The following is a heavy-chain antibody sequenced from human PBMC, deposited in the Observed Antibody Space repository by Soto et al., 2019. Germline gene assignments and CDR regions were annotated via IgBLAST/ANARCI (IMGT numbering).Heavy chain of an antibody. J-gene: IGHJ4*02. CDR2: INPNSGGT. Sequence: ASVKVSCKASGYTFTGYYMHWVRQAPGQGLEWMGWINPNSGGTNYAQRFQGRVTMTRDTSISTAYMELSRLRSDDTAVYYCARAGYCSSTSCYMGRFDYWGQGTLVTVSS. CDR1: GYTFTGYY. D-gene: IGHD2-2*02. CDR3: ARAGYCSSTSCYMGRFDY. V-gene: IGHV1-2*02.